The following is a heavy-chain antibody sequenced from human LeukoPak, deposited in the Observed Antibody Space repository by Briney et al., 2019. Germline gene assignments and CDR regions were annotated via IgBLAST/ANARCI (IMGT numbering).Heavy chain of an antibody. Sequence: PGGSLRLSCAASGFTFSTYGMNWVRQAPGKGLEWVAALSYDGYNDHYADSVRGRFTISRDNSKNTLFLQMNNLRVEDTAMYYCAKNKGSYHYNYYGMEVWGQGTTVSVSS. CDR3: AKNKGSYHYNYYGMEV. CDR2: LSYDGYND. D-gene: IGHD3-10*01. CDR1: GFTFSTYG. V-gene: IGHV3-30*18. J-gene: IGHJ6*02.